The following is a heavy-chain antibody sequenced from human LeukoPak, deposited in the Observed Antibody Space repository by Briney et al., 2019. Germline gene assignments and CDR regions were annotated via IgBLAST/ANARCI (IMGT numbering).Heavy chain of an antibody. V-gene: IGHV3-7*03. CDR1: GFTFSSYW. CDR2: IKQDGSVK. CDR3: ARGRGSIDP. D-gene: IGHD3-10*01. J-gene: IGHJ5*02. Sequence: GGSLRLSCAASGFTFSSYWMGWVRQAPGKGLEWVANIKQDGSVKYYVDSVKGRFTISRDNADNSLYLQMNSLRAEDTAVYYCARGRGSIDPWGQGTLVTVSS.